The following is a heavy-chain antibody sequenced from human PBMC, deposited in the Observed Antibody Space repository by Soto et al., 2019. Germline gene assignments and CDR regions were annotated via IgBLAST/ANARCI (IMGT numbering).Heavy chain of an antibody. D-gene: IGHD1-26*01. CDR2: IIPIFGTA. J-gene: IGHJ6*02. CDR3: ASHSGSSPEGRYYYNMDV. Sequence: QVQLVQSGAEVKKPGSSVTVSCKASGGTFSSYAISWVRQAPGQGLECMGGIIPIFGTADYAQKFQGRVTITADESTSTAYMELSSLRSEDTAVYYCASHSGSSPEGRYYYNMDVWGQGTTVTVSS. V-gene: IGHV1-69*12. CDR1: GGTFSSYA.